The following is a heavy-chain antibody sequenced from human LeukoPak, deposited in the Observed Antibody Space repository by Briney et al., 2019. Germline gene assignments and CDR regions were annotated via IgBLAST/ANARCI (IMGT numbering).Heavy chain of an antibody. J-gene: IGHJ4*02. V-gene: IGHV1-69*05. D-gene: IGHD6-13*01. CDR1: GGTFSSYA. Sequence: ASVKVSCKASGGTFSSYAITWVRQAPGHGLEWMGGIIPIFGTANYPQKFQGRVTITTDESTNTAYMELSTLRSDDTAVYYCARERPPGDSSSWFLEGYFDIWGQGTLVTVSS. CDR3: ARERPPGDSSSWFLEGYFDI. CDR2: IIPIFGTA.